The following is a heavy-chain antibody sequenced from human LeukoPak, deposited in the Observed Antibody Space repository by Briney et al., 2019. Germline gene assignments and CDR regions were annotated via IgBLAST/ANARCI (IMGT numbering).Heavy chain of an antibody. CDR1: GGSIRSSYYY. Sequence: SETLSLTCTVSGGSIRSSYYYWGWIRQPPGKGLEWIGSIYDSGSTYYNPSLKSRVIISVDTSKNQFSLKLNSVTAADTAVYYCASTGLRSDLYFDYWGQGTLVTVSS. J-gene: IGHJ4*02. CDR3: ASTGLRSDLYFDY. D-gene: IGHD4-17*01. CDR2: IYDSGST. V-gene: IGHV4-39*01.